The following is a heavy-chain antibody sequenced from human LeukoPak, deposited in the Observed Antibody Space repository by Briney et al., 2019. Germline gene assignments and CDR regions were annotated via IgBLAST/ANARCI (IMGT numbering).Heavy chain of an antibody. J-gene: IGHJ6*02. CDR2: INHSGST. CDR1: GGSFSGYY. V-gene: IGHV4-34*01. Sequence: SETLSLTCAVYGGSFSGYYWSWIRQPPGKGLEWIGEINHSGSTNYNPSLKSRVTISVDTSKNQFSLKLSSVTAADTAVYYCARGDYGDPDYYYYYGMNVWGQGTTVTVSS. CDR3: ARGDYGDPDYYYYYGMNV. D-gene: IGHD4-17*01.